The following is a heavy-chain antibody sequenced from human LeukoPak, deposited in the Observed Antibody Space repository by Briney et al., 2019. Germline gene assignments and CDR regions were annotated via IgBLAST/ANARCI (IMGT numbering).Heavy chain of an antibody. Sequence: SETLSLTCTVSGGSISSGGYYWSWIRQHSGKGLEWIGYIYYSGSTYYNPSLKSRVTISVDTSKNQFSLKLSSVTAADTAVYYCARDKGYYDSRGYFDYWGQGTLVTVSS. CDR2: IYYSGST. CDR3: ARDKGYYDSRGYFDY. J-gene: IGHJ4*02. V-gene: IGHV4-31*03. D-gene: IGHD3-22*01. CDR1: GGSISSGGYY.